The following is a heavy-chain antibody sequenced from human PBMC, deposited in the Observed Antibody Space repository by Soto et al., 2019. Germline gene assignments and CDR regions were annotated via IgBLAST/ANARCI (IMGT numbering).Heavy chain of an antibody. D-gene: IGHD6-19*01. Sequence: QVRLLQSGAEVKKPGASVKVSCKASGYTFTSYGISWVRQAPGQGLEWMGWISANNGNTNYAQKVQGRVTMTTDTSTSTAYMELRSLRSDDTAVYEYARDLAVGLVDYWGQGTMVTVSS. J-gene: IGHJ4*02. CDR3: ARDLAVGLVDY. V-gene: IGHV1-18*01. CDR2: ISANNGNT. CDR1: GYTFTSYG.